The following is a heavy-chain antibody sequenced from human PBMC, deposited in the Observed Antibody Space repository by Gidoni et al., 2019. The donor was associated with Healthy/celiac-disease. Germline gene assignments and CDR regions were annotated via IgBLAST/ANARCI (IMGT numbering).Heavy chain of an antibody. CDR1: GFTFSSYA. CDR2: ISGSGGST. CDR3: AGNRYYDFWSGPYYYYGMDV. D-gene: IGHD3-3*01. Sequence: EVQLLESGGGLVQPGGSLRLSCAASGFTFSSYAMSWVRQAPGKGLEWVSAISGSGGSTYYADSVKGRFTISRDNSKNTLYLQMNSLRAEDTAVYYCAGNRYYDFWSGPYYYYGMDVWGQGTTVTVSS. V-gene: IGHV3-23*01. J-gene: IGHJ6*02.